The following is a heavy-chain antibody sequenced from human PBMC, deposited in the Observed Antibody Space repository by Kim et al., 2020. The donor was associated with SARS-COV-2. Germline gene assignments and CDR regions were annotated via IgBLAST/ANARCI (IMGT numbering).Heavy chain of an antibody. CDR1: GGSISSGGYY. D-gene: IGHD3-16*02. V-gene: IGHV4-31*03. CDR3: ARSERGDYVWGSYRPYYFDY. CDR2: IYYSGST. Sequence: SETLSLTCTVSGGSISSGGYYWSWIRQHPGKGLEWIGYIYYSGSTYYNPSLKSRVTISVDTSKNQFSLKLSSVTAADTAVYYCARSERGDYVWGSYRPYYFDYWGQGTLVTVSS. J-gene: IGHJ4*02.